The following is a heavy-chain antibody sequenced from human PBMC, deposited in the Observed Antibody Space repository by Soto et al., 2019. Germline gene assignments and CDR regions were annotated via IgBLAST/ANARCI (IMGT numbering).Heavy chain of an antibody. V-gene: IGHV4-59*01. CDR2: IHYSGST. CDR1: GASISSYY. CDR3: ARDTRSYDSSGYFYFDY. Sequence: WETLSLTCTVSGASISSYYWNWIRQPPGKGLEWIGYIHYSGSTDHHPSLKSRVTISVGTSRNQFSLKLSSVTAADTAVYYCARDTRSYDSSGYFYFDYWGQGALVTVSS. J-gene: IGHJ4*02. D-gene: IGHD3-22*01.